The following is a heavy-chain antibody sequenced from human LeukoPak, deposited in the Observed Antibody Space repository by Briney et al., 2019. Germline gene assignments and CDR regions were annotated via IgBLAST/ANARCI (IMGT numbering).Heavy chain of an antibody. CDR2: INPSGGST. Sequence: GASVKVSCKASGYTFTSYYMHWVRQAPGQGLEWMGIINPSGGSTSYAQKFQGRVTMTRDTSTSTVYMELSSLRSEDTAVYYCARVPRRDYYDSSGYPFDYWGQGTLATVSS. V-gene: IGHV1-46*01. D-gene: IGHD3-22*01. CDR3: ARVPRRDYYDSSGYPFDY. J-gene: IGHJ4*02. CDR1: GYTFTSYY.